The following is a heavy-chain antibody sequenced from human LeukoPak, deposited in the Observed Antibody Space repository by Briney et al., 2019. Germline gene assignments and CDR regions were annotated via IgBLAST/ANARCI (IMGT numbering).Heavy chain of an antibody. J-gene: IGHJ4*02. CDR2: ISYDGSNK. D-gene: IGHD6-19*01. CDR3: ARERLAVAGPFDY. CDR1: GFTFSSYA. V-gene: IGHV3-30-3*01. Sequence: GRSLRLSCAASGFTFSSYAMHWVRQAPGKGLEGVAVISYDGSNKYYADSVKGRFTISRDNSKNTLYLQMNSLRAEDTAVYYCARERLAVAGPFDYWGQGTLVTVSS.